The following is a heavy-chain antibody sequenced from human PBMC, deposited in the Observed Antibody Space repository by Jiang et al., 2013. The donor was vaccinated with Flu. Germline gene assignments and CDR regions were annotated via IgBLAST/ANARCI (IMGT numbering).Heavy chain of an antibody. J-gene: IGHJ4*02. Sequence: VQPGRSLRLSCAASGFTFSSYGMHWVRQAPGKGLEWVAVIWYDGSNKYYADSVKGRFTISRDNSKNTLYLQMNSLRAEDTAVYCCARSLNYYDSSGYPGYWGQGTLVTVSS. D-gene: IGHD3-22*01. V-gene: IGHV3-33*01. CDR1: GFTFSSYG. CDR3: ARSLNYYDSSGYPGY. CDR2: IWYDGSNK.